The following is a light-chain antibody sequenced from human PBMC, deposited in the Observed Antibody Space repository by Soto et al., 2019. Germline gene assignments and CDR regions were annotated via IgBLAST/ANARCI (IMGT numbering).Light chain of an antibody. CDR1: SSDVGSYNL. Sequence: HSVLTQPASVSGSPGQSITISCTGTSSDVGSYNLVSWYQQHPGKAPKVMIYEVSKRPSGVPNRFSGSKSGNTASLTISGLQAEDEADYYCCSYAGSSTYVFGTGTKVTVL. CDR2: EVS. V-gene: IGLV2-23*02. CDR3: CSYAGSSTYV. J-gene: IGLJ1*01.